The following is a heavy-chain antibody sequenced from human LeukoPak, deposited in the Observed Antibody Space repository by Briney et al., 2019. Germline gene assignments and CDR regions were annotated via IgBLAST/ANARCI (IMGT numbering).Heavy chain of an antibody. J-gene: IGHJ4*02. V-gene: IGHV1-69*13. CDR3: ARHSGYHSTMYLDY. CDR1: GGTFNSHA. Sequence: SVKVSCKTSGGTFNSHAISWVRQAPGQGLEWMEGITAIFRTANYAQKFQGRVTITADEFMSTVYMELSSLRSEDTAVYYCARHSGYHSTMYLDYWGQGTLVTVSS. D-gene: IGHD3-22*01. CDR2: ITAIFRTA.